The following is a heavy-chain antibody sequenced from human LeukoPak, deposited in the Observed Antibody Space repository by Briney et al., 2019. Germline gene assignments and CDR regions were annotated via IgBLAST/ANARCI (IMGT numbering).Heavy chain of an antibody. V-gene: IGHV3-23*01. D-gene: IGHD3-22*01. J-gene: IGHJ4*02. CDR1: GFTVSSNY. CDR2: ISGSGGST. CDR3: AKSPPRITMIVVVIAFDY. Sequence: GGSLRLSCAASGFTVSSNYMSWVRQAPGKGLEWVSAISGSGGSTYYADSVKGRFTISRDNSKNTLYLQMNSLRAEDTAVYYCAKSPPRITMIVVVIAFDYWGQGTLVTVSS.